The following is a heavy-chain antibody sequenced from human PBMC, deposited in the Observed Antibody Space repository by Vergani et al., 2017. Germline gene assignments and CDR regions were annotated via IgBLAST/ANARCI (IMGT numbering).Heavy chain of an antibody. D-gene: IGHD4-11*01. V-gene: IGHV1-69*18. J-gene: IGHJ6*02. CDR2: IIPIFGTA. CDR1: GGTFSSYA. Sequence: QVQLVQSGAEVKKPGSSVKVSCKASGGTFSSYAISWVRQAPGQGLEWMGRIIPIFGTANYAQKFQGRVTITADESTSTAYMELSSLRSEDTAVYYCARGNDYSGAGKNRPYYYYGMDVWGQGTTVTVSS. CDR3: ARGNDYSGAGKNRPYYYYGMDV.